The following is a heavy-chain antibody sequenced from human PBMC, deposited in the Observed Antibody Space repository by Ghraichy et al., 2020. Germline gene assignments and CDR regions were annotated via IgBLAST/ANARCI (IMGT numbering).Heavy chain of an antibody. J-gene: IGHJ4*02. CDR2: IKSKTDGGTT. Sequence: GGSLRLSCAASGFTFSNAWMSWVRQAPGKGLEWVGRIKSKTDGGTTDYAAPVKGRFTISRDDSKNTLYLQMNSLKTEDTAVYYCTTDQEEHMITFGGVIGFFDYWGQGTLVTFSS. V-gene: IGHV3-15*01. CDR1: GFTFSNAW. D-gene: IGHD3-16*02. CDR3: TTDQEEHMITFGGVIGFFDY.